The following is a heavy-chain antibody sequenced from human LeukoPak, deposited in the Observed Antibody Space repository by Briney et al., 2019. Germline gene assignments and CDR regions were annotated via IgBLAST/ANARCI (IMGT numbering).Heavy chain of an antibody. V-gene: IGHV4-4*07. D-gene: IGHD2-15*01. CDR2: IYTSGST. CDR1: GGSISSYY. CDR3: ARRARYSPGFDY. Sequence: SETLSLTCTISGGSISSYYWSWIRQPAGKGLEWIGRIYTSGSTNYNPSLKSRVTISVDTSKNQFSLKLSSVTAADTAVYYCARRARYSPGFDYWGQGTLVTVSS. J-gene: IGHJ4*02.